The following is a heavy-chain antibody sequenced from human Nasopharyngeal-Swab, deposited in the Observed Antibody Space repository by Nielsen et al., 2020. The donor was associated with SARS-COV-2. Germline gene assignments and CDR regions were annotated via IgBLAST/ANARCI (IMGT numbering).Heavy chain of an antibody. Sequence: GESLKISCAASGFTFSSYGMHWVRQAPGKGLEWVAVISYDGSNKYYADSVKGRFTISRDNSKNTLYLQMNSLRAEDTAVYHCAKMLTSDYGDYDNLDYWGQGTLVTVSS. D-gene: IGHD4-17*01. J-gene: IGHJ4*02. CDR2: ISYDGSNK. V-gene: IGHV3-30*18. CDR3: AKMLTSDYGDYDNLDY. CDR1: GFTFSSYG.